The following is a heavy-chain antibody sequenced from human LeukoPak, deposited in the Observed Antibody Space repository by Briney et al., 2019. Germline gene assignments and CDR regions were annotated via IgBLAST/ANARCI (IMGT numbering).Heavy chain of an antibody. Sequence: GGSLRLSCAASGFSFSTYAMSWFRQAPGEGLEWVSAVSGDGGITYYADSVKGRFTISRDNSKNSLYLQMNSLRTEDTALYYCAKDYEIAAAGRQGFAFDIWGQGTMVTVSS. CDR2: VSGDGGIT. V-gene: IGHV3-23*01. CDR1: GFSFSTYA. J-gene: IGHJ3*02. D-gene: IGHD6-13*01. CDR3: AKDYEIAAAGRQGFAFDI.